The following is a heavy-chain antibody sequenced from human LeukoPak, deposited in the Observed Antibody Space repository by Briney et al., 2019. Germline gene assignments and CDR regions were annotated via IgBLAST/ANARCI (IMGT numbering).Heavy chain of an antibody. J-gene: IGHJ4*02. D-gene: IGHD4-17*01. V-gene: IGHV3-23*01. CDR2: ISGSGGST. Sequence: PGGSLSLSCAASGFTFSSYAMSWVRHAPGKGLEWVSAISGSGGSTYYADSVKGRFTISRDNSKNTLYLQMNSLRAEDTAVYYCAKDDTVTTLSYWGQGTLVTVSS. CDR3: AKDDTVTTLSY. CDR1: GFTFSSYA.